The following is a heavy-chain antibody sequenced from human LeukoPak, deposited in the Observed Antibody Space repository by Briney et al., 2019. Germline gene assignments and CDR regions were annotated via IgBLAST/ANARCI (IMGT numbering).Heavy chain of an antibody. CDR2: IKQDGSEK. V-gene: IGHV3-7*01. Sequence: PGGSLRLSCAVSRFTFSSYWMSWVRQVPGKGLEWVANIKQDGSEKYYVDSVKGRFTISRDNAKNSLYLQMSSLRAEDTAVYYCARDKHYDSSGYYSYWGQGTLVTVSS. J-gene: IGHJ4*02. CDR1: RFTFSSYW. CDR3: ARDKHYDSSGYYSY. D-gene: IGHD3-22*01.